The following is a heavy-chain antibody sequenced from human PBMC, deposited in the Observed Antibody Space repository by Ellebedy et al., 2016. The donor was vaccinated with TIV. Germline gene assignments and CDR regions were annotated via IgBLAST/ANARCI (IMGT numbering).Heavy chain of an antibody. Sequence: GESLKISXAASGFTFSDYYMSWIRQAPGKGLEWVSYISSSGSTIYYADSVKGRFTISRDNAKNSLYLQMNSLRAEDTAVYYCARDMGAKAARSYYYYYGMDVWGQGTTVTVSS. V-gene: IGHV3-11*01. CDR3: ARDMGAKAARSYYYYYGMDV. J-gene: IGHJ6*02. D-gene: IGHD6-6*01. CDR2: ISSSGSTI. CDR1: GFTFSDYY.